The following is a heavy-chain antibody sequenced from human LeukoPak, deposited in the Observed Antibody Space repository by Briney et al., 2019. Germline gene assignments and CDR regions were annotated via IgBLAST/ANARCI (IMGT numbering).Heavy chain of an antibody. CDR1: GGSISSSSYY. CDR3: ARGLSSLRFLEWLLRHDAFDI. V-gene: IGHV4-39*01. Sequence: SETLSLTCTVSGGSISSSSYYWGWIRQPPGKGLEWIGSIYYSGSTYYNPSLKSRVTISVDTSKNQFSLKLSSVAAADTAVYYFARGLSSLRFLEWLLRHDAFDIWGQGKMVTVSS. CDR2: IYYSGST. J-gene: IGHJ3*02. D-gene: IGHD3-3*01.